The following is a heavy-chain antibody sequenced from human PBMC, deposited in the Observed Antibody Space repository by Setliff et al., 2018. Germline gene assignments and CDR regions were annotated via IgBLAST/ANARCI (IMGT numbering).Heavy chain of an antibody. CDR2: IHYSGTT. V-gene: IGHV4-39*01. D-gene: IGHD1-26*01. CDR1: GASLSSGTYY. CDR3: ARTGTYRYFDY. J-gene: IGHJ4*02. Sequence: PSETLSLTCTVSGASLSSGTYYWAWIRQPPGKGLEWIGRIHYSGTTYYNASLKSRVTMSVDTSKNQFSLNLSSVTAADTAVYYCARTGTYRYFDYWGQGALVTVSS.